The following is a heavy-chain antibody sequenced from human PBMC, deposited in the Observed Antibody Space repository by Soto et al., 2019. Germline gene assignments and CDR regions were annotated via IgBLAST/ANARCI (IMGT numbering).Heavy chain of an antibody. J-gene: IGHJ4*02. CDR1: GFTFSIYA. V-gene: IGHV3-23*01. Sequence: PGGSLRLSCAASGFTFSIYAMSWVRQAPGKGLEWVSGISGSGGSAYYADSVKGRFTISRDKSKNTLYLQLSRLGAEDTAVYYCAKLDIVVVPAAIIDYWGQGTLVTVSS. CDR2: ISGSGGSA. CDR3: AKLDIVVVPAAIIDY. D-gene: IGHD2-2*01.